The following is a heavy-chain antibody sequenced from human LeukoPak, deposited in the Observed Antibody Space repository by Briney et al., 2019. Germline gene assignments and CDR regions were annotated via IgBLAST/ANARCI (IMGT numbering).Heavy chain of an antibody. Sequence: PSETLSLTCAVYGGSFSGYYWSWIRQPPGKGLEWIGEINHSGSTNYNPSLKSRVTISVDTSKNQFSLKLSSVTAADTAVYYCARDQEMTTVTTFAFDIWGQGTMVTVSS. J-gene: IGHJ3*02. CDR3: ARDQEMTTVTTFAFDI. CDR1: GGSFSGYY. CDR2: INHSGST. D-gene: IGHD4-17*01. V-gene: IGHV4-34*01.